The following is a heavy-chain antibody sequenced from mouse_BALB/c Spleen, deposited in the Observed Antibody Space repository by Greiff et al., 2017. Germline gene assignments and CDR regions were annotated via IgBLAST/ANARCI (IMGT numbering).Heavy chain of an antibody. D-gene: IGHD1-1*01. V-gene: IGHV5-4*02. CDR1: GFTFSDYY. CDR2: ISDGGSYT. Sequence: EVNLVESGGGLVKPGGSLKLSCAASGFTFSDYYMYWVRQTPEKRLEWVATISDGGSYTYYPDSVKGRFTISRDNAKNNLYLQMSSLKSEDTAMYYCARGFGYYGSSLFAYWGQGTLVTVSA. J-gene: IGHJ3*01. CDR3: ARGFGYYGSSLFAY.